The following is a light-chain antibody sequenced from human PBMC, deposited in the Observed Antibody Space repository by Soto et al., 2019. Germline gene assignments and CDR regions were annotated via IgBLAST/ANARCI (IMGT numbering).Light chain of an antibody. V-gene: IGLV2-14*01. J-gene: IGLJ1*01. CDR2: EVS. CDR1: SSDVGGYDY. Sequence: QSALTQPASVSGSPGQSXTISCTGTSSDVGGYDYVSWYQLHPGKAPKLMVFEVSNRPSGVSYRFSGSKSGNTASLTISGLQAEDEADYFCSSYSISTAYLFGTGTKVTVL. CDR3: SSYSISTAYL.